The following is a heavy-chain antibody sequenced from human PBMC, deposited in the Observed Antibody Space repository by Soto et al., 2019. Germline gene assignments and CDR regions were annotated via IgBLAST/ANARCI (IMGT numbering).Heavy chain of an antibody. CDR1: GYSFTSYW. CDR3: ARGIVADDFRSGPPLPYYYYMDV. CDR2: IYPGDSDT. D-gene: IGHD3-3*01. Sequence: AASVKISCKGSGYSFTSYWIGWVRQMPGKGLEWMGIIYPGDSDTRYSPSFQGQVTISADKSISTAYLQWSSLKASDTAMYYCARGIVADDFRSGPPLPYYYYMDVWGKGTTVTV. J-gene: IGHJ6*03. V-gene: IGHV5-51*01.